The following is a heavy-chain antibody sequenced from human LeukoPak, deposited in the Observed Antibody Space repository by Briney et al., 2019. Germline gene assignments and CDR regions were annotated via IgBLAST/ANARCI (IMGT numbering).Heavy chain of an antibody. CDR1: GFTFSSNW. Sequence: GGSLRLSCAVSGFTFSSNWMRWVRQVPGKGLEWVANIKHEGSEQYYVDYVKGRFTNSRDNSKNTLYLQMNSLRTEDTAVYSCAKRLTPGIQLWPQDAFDIRGQGTMVTVSS. CDR3: AKRLTPGIQLWPQDAFDI. D-gene: IGHD5-18*01. V-gene: IGHV3-7*02. CDR2: IKHEGSEQ. J-gene: IGHJ3*02.